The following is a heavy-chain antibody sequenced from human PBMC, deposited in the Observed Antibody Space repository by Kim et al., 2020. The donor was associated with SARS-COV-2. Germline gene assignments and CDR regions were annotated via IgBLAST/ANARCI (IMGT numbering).Heavy chain of an antibody. Sequence: GGSLRLSCAASGFMFKNYEMNWVRQAPGKGLEWVSFISRSGNSKRYADSVKGRFSISRDNAKNSVYLQMNSLTVGDTGLYFCATLVVVTGSDFYDPWGQG. CDR3: ATLVVVTGSDFYDP. J-gene: IGHJ5*02. CDR2: ISRSGNSK. V-gene: IGHV3-48*03. D-gene: IGHD2-21*02. CDR1: GFMFKNYE.